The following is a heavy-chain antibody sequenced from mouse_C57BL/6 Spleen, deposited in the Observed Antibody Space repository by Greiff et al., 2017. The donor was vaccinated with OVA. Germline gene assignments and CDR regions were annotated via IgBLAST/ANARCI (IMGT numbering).Heavy chain of an antibody. V-gene: IGHV1-74*01. Sequence: VQLQQPGADLVKPGASVKVSCTASGFTFTSYCMYWVKQRPGQGLEWIGRIHPSDSDTNYNQKFKGKVTLTVDNSSSTAYMHLSSLTSEDSAVYYCAIEEAGNYAMDYWGQGTSVTVSS. CDR1: GFTFTSYC. CDR2: IHPSDSDT. J-gene: IGHJ4*01. CDR3: AIEEAGNYAMDY. D-gene: IGHD4-1*01.